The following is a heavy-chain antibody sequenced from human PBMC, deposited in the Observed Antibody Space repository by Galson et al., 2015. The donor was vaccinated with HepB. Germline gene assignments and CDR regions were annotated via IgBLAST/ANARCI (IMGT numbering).Heavy chain of an antibody. Sequence: SLRLSCAASGFTFSSYWVTWVRQAPGKGLEWVANIKEDGSEKHHVDSVKGRFTISRDNAKKSLYLQMNSLRAEDTAVYFCARQRGSMAFDYWGQGTLVTVSS. D-gene: IGHD2/OR15-2a*01. V-gene: IGHV3-7*03. CDR2: IKEDGSEK. J-gene: IGHJ4*02. CDR3: ARQRGSMAFDY. CDR1: GFTFSSYW.